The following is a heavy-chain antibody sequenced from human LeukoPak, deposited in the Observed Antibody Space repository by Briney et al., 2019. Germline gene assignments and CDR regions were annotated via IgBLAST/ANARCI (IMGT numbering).Heavy chain of an antibody. CDR3: ARGPEVLSAAMFCWFDP. D-gene: IGHD2-2*01. Sequence: PGGSLRLSCAASGFTFSSYAMSWVRQAPGKGLEWVSYISSSSSTIYYADSVKGRFTISRDNAKNSLYLQMNSLRDEDTAVYYCARGPEVLSAAMFCWFDPWGQGTLVADSS. CDR1: GFTFSSYA. J-gene: IGHJ5*02. CDR2: ISSSSSTI. V-gene: IGHV3-48*02.